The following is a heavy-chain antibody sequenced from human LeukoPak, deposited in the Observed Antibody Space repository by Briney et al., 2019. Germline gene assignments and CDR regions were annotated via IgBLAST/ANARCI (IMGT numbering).Heavy chain of an antibody. J-gene: IGHJ6*02. V-gene: IGHV1-69*04. Sequence: RASVKVSCKASGGTFSSYAISWVRQAPGQGLEWMGRIIPILGIANYAQKFQGRVTITADKSTSTAYMELSSLRSEDTAVYYCARVGESSGYYPYGMDVWGQGTTVTVSS. CDR2: IIPILGIA. CDR1: GGTFSSYA. CDR3: ARVGESSGYYPYGMDV. D-gene: IGHD3-22*01.